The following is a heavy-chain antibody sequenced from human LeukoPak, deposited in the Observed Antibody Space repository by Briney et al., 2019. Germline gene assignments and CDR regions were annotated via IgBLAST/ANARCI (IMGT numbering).Heavy chain of an antibody. CDR3: AKGAIIVAQTYDY. D-gene: IGHD3-22*01. V-gene: IGHV3-23*01. Sequence: GGSLRLSCVASGFTFSSYAISWVRQAPGKGLKWVSAISGGGSNTYYADSVQGRFTISRDNSKNTLYLQMNSLRAEDTAVYYCAKGAIIVAQTYDYWGQGTLVTVSS. J-gene: IGHJ4*02. CDR2: ISGGGSNT. CDR1: GFTFSSYA.